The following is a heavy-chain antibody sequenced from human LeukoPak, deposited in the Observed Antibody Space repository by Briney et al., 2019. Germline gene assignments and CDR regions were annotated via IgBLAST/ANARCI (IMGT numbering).Heavy chain of an antibody. V-gene: IGHV1-46*01. D-gene: IGHD3-10*02. J-gene: IGHJ4*02. Sequence: ASVKVSCKASGFTFTGYYMHWVRQAPGQGLEWMGMINPNGGNTNYAQKFQGRVTMTRDKSTSTAYMELSSLRSEDTAVFYCARSKDNRGYDVRHLDYWGQGTLVTVSS. CDR1: GFTFTGYY. CDR3: ARSKDNRGYDVRHLDY. CDR2: INPNGGNT.